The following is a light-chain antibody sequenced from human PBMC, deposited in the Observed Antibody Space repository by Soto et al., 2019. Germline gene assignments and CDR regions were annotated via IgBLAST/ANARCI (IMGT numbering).Light chain of an antibody. V-gene: IGLV2-11*01. Sequence: QSALTQPRSVSGSPGQSVTISCTGTSSVVGGYNYVSWYQQHPGKAPKLMIYDVSKRPSGVPDRFSGSKSGNTASLTISGLQSEDVADYYCCSYAGSYTLVFGGGTKVTVL. CDR3: CSYAGSYTLV. CDR2: DVS. CDR1: SSVVGGYNY. J-gene: IGLJ2*01.